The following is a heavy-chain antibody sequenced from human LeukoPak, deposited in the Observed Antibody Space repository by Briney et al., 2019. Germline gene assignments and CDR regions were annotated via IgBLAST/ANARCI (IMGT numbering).Heavy chain of an antibody. CDR2: IYYTGST. CDR1: SGSISSSTYY. J-gene: IGHJ4*02. V-gene: IGHV4-39*07. Sequence: PSETLSLTCTVSSGSISSSTYYWGRIRQPPGKGLEWIGTIYYTGSTYYNPSLKSRVTISVDTSKNQFSLKLASVTAADTAVYYCARAVGTDGYSLWVYWGQGTLVTVSS. D-gene: IGHD5-24*01. CDR3: ARAVGTDGYSLWVY.